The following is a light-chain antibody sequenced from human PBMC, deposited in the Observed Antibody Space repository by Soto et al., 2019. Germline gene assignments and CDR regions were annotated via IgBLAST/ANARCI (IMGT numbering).Light chain of an antibody. J-gene: IGKJ1*01. V-gene: IGKV1-5*01. CDR1: QSISTR. CDR2: DAS. CDR3: LQYHNLWA. Sequence: IQMTHSPSTLSASVGDIVTITFRASQSISTRLAWYQQKPGKAPKLLIYDASSLESGVPSRFSGSASGTEFTLTISSLQSEDFTVYSCLQYHNLWAFGQGTKVDIK.